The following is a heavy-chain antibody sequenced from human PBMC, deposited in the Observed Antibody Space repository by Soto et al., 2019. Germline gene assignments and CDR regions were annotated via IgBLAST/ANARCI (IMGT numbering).Heavy chain of an antibody. Sequence: GGSLILSCAASGFTFSSYAMSWVRQAPGKGLEWVSAISGSGGSTYYADSVKGRFTISRDNSKNTLYLQMNSLRAEDTAVYYCAKEREATAMVWYYYGMDVWGQGTTVTVSS. J-gene: IGHJ6*02. CDR2: ISGSGGST. CDR1: GFTFSSYA. D-gene: IGHD5-18*01. CDR3: AKEREATAMVWYYYGMDV. V-gene: IGHV3-23*01.